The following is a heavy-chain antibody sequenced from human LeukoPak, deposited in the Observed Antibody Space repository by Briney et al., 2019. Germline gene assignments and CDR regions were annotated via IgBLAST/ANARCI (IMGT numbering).Heavy chain of an antibody. CDR3: AKEVFSRGXYDSSGQYFDY. CDR1: GFTFSSYA. J-gene: IGHJ4*02. D-gene: IGHD3-22*01. V-gene: IGHV3-23*01. CDR2: ISGSGGST. Sequence: GGSLRLSCAASGFTFSSYAMSWVRQAPGKGLEWVSAISGSGGSTYYADSVKGRFTISRDNSKNTLYLQMNSLRAEDTAVYYCAKEVFSRGXYDSSGQYFDYWGQGTLVTV.